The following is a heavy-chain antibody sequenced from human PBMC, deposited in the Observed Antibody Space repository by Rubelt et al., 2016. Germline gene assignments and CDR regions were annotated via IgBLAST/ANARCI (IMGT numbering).Heavy chain of an antibody. V-gene: IGHV1-24*01. CDR2: FDPEDGET. Sequence: QAPGKGLEWMGGFDPEDGETIYAQKFQGRVTMTEDTSTDTAYMELSSLRSEDTAVYYCATTGRSWDWGQGTLDTVSS. J-gene: IGHJ4*02. CDR3: ATTGRSWD. D-gene: IGHD6-13*01.